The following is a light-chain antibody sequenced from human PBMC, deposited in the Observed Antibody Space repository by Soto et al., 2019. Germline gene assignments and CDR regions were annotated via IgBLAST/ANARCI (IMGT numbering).Light chain of an antibody. V-gene: IGLV1-44*01. CDR1: SSNIGSNT. CDR3: AAWDDSLNGLYV. J-gene: IGLJ1*01. CDR2: SNN. Sequence: QSVLTQPPSASGTPGQRVTISCSGSSSNIGSNTVNWYQQLPGTAPKLLIYSNNQRSSGVPDRFSGSKSGTSASLAIRGLQSEDEADYYCAAWDDSLNGLYVFGTGTKGTVL.